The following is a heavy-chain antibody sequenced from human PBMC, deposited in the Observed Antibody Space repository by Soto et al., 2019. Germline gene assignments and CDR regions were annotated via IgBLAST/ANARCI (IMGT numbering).Heavy chain of an antibody. CDR2: IKQDESEK. V-gene: IGHV3-7*03. CDR3: ARGDYFDRRFDY. Sequence: GGSLRLSCAVSGFTFSSYWMSSARQAPGKGLEWVATIKQDESEKYYVDSVKGRFTVSRDNAKNSLYLQMNSLRVEDTAVYYCARGDYFDRRFDYWGQGTLVTVSS. J-gene: IGHJ4*02. D-gene: IGHD3-22*01. CDR1: GFTFSSYW.